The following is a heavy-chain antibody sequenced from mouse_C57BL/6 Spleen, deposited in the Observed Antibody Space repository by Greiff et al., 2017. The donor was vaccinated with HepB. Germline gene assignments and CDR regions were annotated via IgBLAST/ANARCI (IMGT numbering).Heavy chain of an antibody. J-gene: IGHJ4*01. Sequence: VQLQESGPGLVAPSPSLSITCTVSGFSFTSYAISWVRQPPGKGLEWLGVIWTGGGTNYNSALKSRLSISKDNYKSKVVLKMNSLQTDDTARYYGARDGYYGSRGDYAMDYWGQGTSVTVSS. CDR3: ARDGYYGSRGDYAMDY. CDR2: IWTGGGT. CDR1: GFSFTSYA. V-gene: IGHV2-9-1*01. D-gene: IGHD1-1*01.